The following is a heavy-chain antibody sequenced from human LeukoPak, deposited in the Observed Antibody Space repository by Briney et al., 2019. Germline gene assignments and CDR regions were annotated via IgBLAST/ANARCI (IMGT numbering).Heavy chain of an antibody. Sequence: GGSLRLSCAASGFTFSSYGMHWVRQAPGKGLEWVANINRDGSEKKYVDSAKGRFTISRDNAKNSLYLQVNSLRDEDTALYCCAGDTGWFDPWGQGTLVTVSS. CDR2: INRDGSEK. CDR1: GFTFSSYG. J-gene: IGHJ5*02. V-gene: IGHV3-7*01. CDR3: AGDTGWFDP.